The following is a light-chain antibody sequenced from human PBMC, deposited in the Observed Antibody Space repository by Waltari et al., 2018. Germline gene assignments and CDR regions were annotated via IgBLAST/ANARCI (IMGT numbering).Light chain of an antibody. CDR1: QSRLQSNGNTY. CDR2: RVS. CDR3: MQALQTPYS. V-gene: IGKV2-29*02. J-gene: IGKJ2*03. Sequence: EIVMNQTSPPLPVNPGGPAPISCRSCQSRLQSNGNTYLYWYLQKPGQPPRLLIYRVSNRFSGVPDRFSGSGSGTDFTLKISRVEAEDVGVYYCMQALQTPYSFGPGTKVEIK.